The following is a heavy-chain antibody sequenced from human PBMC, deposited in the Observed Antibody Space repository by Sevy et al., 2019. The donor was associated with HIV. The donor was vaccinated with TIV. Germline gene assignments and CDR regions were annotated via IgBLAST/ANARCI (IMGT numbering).Heavy chain of an antibody. Sequence: SGPTLVNPTQTLTLTCTFSGFSLSTSGVGVGWIRQPPGKALEWLALIYWDDDKRYSPSLKSRLTIPKDTSKNQVVLTMTNMDPVDTATYYCVHRPENYDILTGYLPNWFDPWGQGTLVTVSS. CDR1: GFSLSTSGVG. D-gene: IGHD3-9*01. J-gene: IGHJ5*02. CDR3: VHRPENYDILTGYLPNWFDP. CDR2: IYWDDDK. V-gene: IGHV2-5*02.